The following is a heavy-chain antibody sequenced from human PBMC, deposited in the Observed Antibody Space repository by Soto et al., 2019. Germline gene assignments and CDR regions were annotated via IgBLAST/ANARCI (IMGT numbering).Heavy chain of an antibody. J-gene: IGHJ3*02. CDR2: MNPNSGNT. D-gene: IGHD2-2*01. CDR3: ASLNLGYCSSFCCYGGAAGAFYI. Sequence: ASVKVSCKASGYTFTSYDINWVRQATGQGLEWMGWMNPNSGNTGYAQKFQGRVTMTRNTSISTAYMELSSLRSEDTAVYYCASLNLGYCSSFCCYGGAAGAFYICGQGTMVPGSS. CDR1: GYTFTSYD. V-gene: IGHV1-8*01.